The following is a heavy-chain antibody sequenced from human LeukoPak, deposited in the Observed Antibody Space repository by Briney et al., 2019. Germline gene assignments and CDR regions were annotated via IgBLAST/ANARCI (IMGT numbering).Heavy chain of an antibody. CDR1: GGTFSSYA. V-gene: IGHV1-69*13. CDR3: ARDSCSSTSCYTSWFDP. Sequence: GASVKVSCKASGGTFSSYAISWVRQAPGQGLEWMGGIIPIFGTANYAQKFQGRVTITADESTSTAYMELSSLRSEDTAVYYCARDSCSSTSCYTSWFDPWGQGTLVTVSS. D-gene: IGHD2-2*02. J-gene: IGHJ5*02. CDR2: IIPIFGTA.